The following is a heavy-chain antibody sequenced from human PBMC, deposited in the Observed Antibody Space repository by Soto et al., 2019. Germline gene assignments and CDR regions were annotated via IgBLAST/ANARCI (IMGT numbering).Heavy chain of an antibody. D-gene: IGHD2-2*01. CDR2: MNPNRGNT. J-gene: IGHJ6*02. V-gene: IGHV1-8*01. CDR1: GYTFTSHD. CDR3: ARSLGQLPYYFGLDV. Sequence: ASVKVSCKASGYTFTSHDIHWLRQATGQGLEWMGWMNPNRGNTGYARRFQGRITMTRNTSISTAYMELRSPTSEDTAVYYCARSLGQLPYYFGLDVWGQGTTVTVSS.